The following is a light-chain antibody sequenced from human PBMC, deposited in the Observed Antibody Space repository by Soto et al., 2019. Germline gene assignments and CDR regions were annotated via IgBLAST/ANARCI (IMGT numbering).Light chain of an antibody. Sequence: QTVVTQEPSLTVSPGGTVTLTCGSSTGAVTSGHYPYWFQQKPGQAPRTLIYDTTDKHSWTPARFSGSLLGGKAALTLAGAQTDDEADYYCLLSYSGTNWVFGGGTKLTVL. CDR2: DTT. V-gene: IGLV7-46*01. CDR3: LLSYSGTNWV. J-gene: IGLJ3*02. CDR1: TGAVTSGHY.